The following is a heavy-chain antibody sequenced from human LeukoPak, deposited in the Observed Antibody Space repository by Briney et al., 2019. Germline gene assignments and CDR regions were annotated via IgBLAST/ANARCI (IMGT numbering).Heavy chain of an antibody. Sequence: PSETLSLTCTVSGVSISNYWWRWIRQPPGKGLVWIGYVFDSGGTNYNPSLKGRVTISVDTSKKQFSLKLSSVTAADTAVYYCARGYSSSWNYFDYWGQGTLVTVSS. CDR1: GVSISNYW. CDR3: ARGYSSSWNYFDY. D-gene: IGHD6-13*01. V-gene: IGHV4-59*01. CDR2: VFDSGGT. J-gene: IGHJ4*02.